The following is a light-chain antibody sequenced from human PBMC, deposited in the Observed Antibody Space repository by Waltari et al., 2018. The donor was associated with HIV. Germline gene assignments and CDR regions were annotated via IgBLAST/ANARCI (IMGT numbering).Light chain of an antibody. Sequence: QSALTQPASVSGSPGQSITISCTGTSSDVGGYNDVSWYQQHPCKAPKLMIYDINKRPSGFSNRFSGSKSGNTASLTISGVQAEDEADYYCCSHAGTTTLVFGGGTKLTVL. CDR1: SSDVGGYND. CDR2: DIN. V-gene: IGLV2-23*02. CDR3: CSHAGTTTLV. J-gene: IGLJ2*01.